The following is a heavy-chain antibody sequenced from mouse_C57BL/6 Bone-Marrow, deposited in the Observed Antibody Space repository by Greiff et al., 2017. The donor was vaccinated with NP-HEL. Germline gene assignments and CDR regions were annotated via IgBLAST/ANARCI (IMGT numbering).Heavy chain of an antibody. CDR2: ISSGGSYT. V-gene: IGHV5-6*02. J-gene: IGHJ2*01. Sequence: EVKVVESGGDLVKPGGSLKLSCAASGFTFSSYGMSWVRQTPDKRLEWVATISSGGSYTYYPDSVKGRFTISRDNAKNTLYLQMSSLKSEDTAMYYCARRWLLDYWGQGTTLTVSS. CDR3: ARRWLLDY. CDR1: GFTFSSYG. D-gene: IGHD2-3*01.